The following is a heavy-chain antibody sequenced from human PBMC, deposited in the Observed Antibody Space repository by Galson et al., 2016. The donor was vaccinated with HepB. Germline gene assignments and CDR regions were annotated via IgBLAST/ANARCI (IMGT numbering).Heavy chain of an antibody. D-gene: IGHD6-19*01. Sequence: SLRLSCAASGSSFSDYAIHWVRQAPGKGPEWLSIISYGYSIYYADSVKGRFTISRDNSKNTVYLQMNNLRREDTALYYCARDGGSSGWYNWFDPWGQGTLVTVSS. V-gene: IGHV3-30*04. J-gene: IGHJ5*02. CDR3: ARDGGSSGWYNWFDP. CDR1: GSSFSDYA. CDR2: ISYGYSI.